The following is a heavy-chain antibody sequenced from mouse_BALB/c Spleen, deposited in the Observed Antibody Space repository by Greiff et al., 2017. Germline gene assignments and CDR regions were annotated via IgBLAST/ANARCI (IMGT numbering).Heavy chain of an antibody. J-gene: IGHJ3*01. CDR3: TRSRMITTEWFAY. D-gene: IGHD2-4*01. V-gene: IGHV1S22*01. CDR2: IYPGSGST. CDR1: GYTFTSYW. Sequence: LQQPGSELVRPGASVKLSCKASGYTFTSYWMHWVKQRPGQGLEWIGNIYPGSGSTNYDEKFKSKATLTVDTSSSTAYMQLSSLTSEDSAVYYCTRSRMITTEWFAYWGQGTLVTVSA.